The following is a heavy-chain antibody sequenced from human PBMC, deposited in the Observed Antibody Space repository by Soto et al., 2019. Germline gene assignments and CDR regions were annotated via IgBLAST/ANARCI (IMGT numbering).Heavy chain of an antibody. V-gene: IGHV3-23*01. D-gene: IGHD1-26*01. CDR3: AKGPNRGGSYYDDWYFDL. J-gene: IGHJ2*01. Sequence: LRLSCAASGFTFSSYAMSWVRQAPGKGLEWVSAISGSGGSTYYADSVEGRFTISRDNSKNTLYVQMNSLRAEDTAVYYCAKGPNRGGSYYDDWYFDLWGRGTLVTVSS. CDR1: GFTFSSYA. CDR2: ISGSGGST.